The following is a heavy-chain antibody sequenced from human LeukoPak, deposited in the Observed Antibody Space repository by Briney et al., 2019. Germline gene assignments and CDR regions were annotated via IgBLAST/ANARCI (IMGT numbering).Heavy chain of an antibody. J-gene: IGHJ4*02. CDR2: IIPILGIA. CDR3: AREEDSGSYYFDY. V-gene: IGHV1-69*04. CDR1: GGTFSSYA. D-gene: IGHD1-26*01. Sequence: SVKVSCKASGGTFSSYAIGWVRQAPGQGLEWMGRIIPILGIANYAQKFQGRVTITADKSTSTAYMELSSLRSEDTAVYYCAREEDSGSYYFDYWGQGTLVTVSS.